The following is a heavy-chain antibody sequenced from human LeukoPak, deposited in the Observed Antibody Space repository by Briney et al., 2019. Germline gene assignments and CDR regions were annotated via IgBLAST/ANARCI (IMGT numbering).Heavy chain of an antibody. V-gene: IGHV3-21*01. Sequence: GGSLRLSCAASGFSFSDYNMNWVRQAPGKGLEWVSSISSSSSYIYYADSVKGRFSISRDNAKNSLSLQMISLRAEDTAVYYCARVGLGIYDHSLNYWGQETLSPSPQ. CDR3: ARVGLGIYDHSLNY. J-gene: IGHJ4*02. CDR2: ISSSSSYI. CDR1: GFSFSDYN. D-gene: IGHD5/OR15-5a*01.